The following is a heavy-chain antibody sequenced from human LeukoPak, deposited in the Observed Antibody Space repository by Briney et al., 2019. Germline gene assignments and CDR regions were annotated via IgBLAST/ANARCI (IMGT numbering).Heavy chain of an antibody. CDR1: GYTFTTYY. Sequence: GASVKVSCKASGYTFTTYYMHWVRQAPGQGLECMGWINPNSGDTNYAQKFQGRVTMTRDTSISTAYMELSRLRSDDTAVYYCARDPGYSSPRGDYWGQGTLVTVSS. J-gene: IGHJ4*02. V-gene: IGHV1-2*02. CDR3: ARDPGYSSPRGDY. D-gene: IGHD5-18*01. CDR2: INPNSGDT.